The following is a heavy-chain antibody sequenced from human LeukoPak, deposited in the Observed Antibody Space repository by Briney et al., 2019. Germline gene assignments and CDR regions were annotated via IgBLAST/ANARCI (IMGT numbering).Heavy chain of an antibody. Sequence: SETLSLTCGVYGGSFSGYYWSWIRQPPGKGLEWIGEINHSGSTNYNPSLKSRVTISVDTSKNQFSLKLSSVTAADTAVYYCARGHYYYDSSGYYLGFGYFQHWGQGTLVTVSS. D-gene: IGHD3-22*01. V-gene: IGHV4-34*01. CDR2: INHSGST. CDR1: GGSFSGYY. CDR3: ARGHYYYDSSGYYLGFGYFQH. J-gene: IGHJ1*01.